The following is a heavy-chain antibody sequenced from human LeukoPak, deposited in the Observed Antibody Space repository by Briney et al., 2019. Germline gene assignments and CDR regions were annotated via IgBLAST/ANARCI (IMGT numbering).Heavy chain of an antibody. CDR2: INSDGSST. CDR3: AREWSGFGELPDY. Sequence: PGGSLRLSCAASGFTFSSHWMHWVRQAPGKGLGWVSRINSDGSSTSYADSVKGRFTISRDNAKNTLYLQMNSLRVEDTAVYYCAREWSGFGELPDYWRQGTLVTVSS. CDR1: GFTFSSHW. V-gene: IGHV3-74*01. D-gene: IGHD3-10*01. J-gene: IGHJ4*02.